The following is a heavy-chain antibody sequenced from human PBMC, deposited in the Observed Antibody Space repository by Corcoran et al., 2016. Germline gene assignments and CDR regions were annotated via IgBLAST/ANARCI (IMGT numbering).Heavy chain of an antibody. CDR1: GDSVSSNSAA. J-gene: IGHJ5*02. Sequence: QVQLQQSGPGLVKHSQTLLLTCAIAGDSVSSNSAAWNWIRQSPSRGLEWLGRTYYRSKWYNDYAVSVKSRITINPDTSKNQFSLQLNSVTPEDTAVYYCARDGINSPRDWFDPWGQGTLVTVSS. CDR3: ARDGINSPRDWFDP. V-gene: IGHV6-1*01. D-gene: IGHD1-26*01. CDR2: TYYRSKWYN.